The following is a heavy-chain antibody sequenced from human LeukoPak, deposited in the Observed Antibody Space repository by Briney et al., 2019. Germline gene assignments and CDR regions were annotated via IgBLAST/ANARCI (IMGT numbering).Heavy chain of an antibody. CDR1: GFTFSSYW. J-gene: IGHJ3*02. CDR2: INGDGSTT. CDR3: ARTVAGTNALDI. Sequence: GGSLRLSCAASGFTFSSYWMHWVRQAPGKGLVWVSRINGDGSTTTYAGSVKGRFTISRDDAKNTLYLQMNSLRAEDTAVYYCARTVAGTNALDIWGQGTLVTVSS. D-gene: IGHD6-19*01. V-gene: IGHV3-74*01.